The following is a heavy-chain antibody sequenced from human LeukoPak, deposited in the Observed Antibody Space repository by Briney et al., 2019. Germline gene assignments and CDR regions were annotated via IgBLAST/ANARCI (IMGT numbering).Heavy chain of an antibody. Sequence: PGGSLRLSCAASGFTFSSYAMHWVRQAPGKGLEWVAVISYDGSNKYYADSVKGRFTISRDNSKNTLYLQMNSLRAEDTAVYYCARDMKQWLVFLFDYWGQGTLVTVSS. CDR3: ARDMKQWLVFLFDY. V-gene: IGHV3-30-3*01. CDR2: ISYDGSNK. D-gene: IGHD6-19*01. J-gene: IGHJ4*02. CDR1: GFTFSSYA.